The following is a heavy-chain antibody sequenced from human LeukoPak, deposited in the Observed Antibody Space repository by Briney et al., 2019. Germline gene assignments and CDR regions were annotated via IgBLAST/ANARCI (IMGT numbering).Heavy chain of an antibody. CDR2: IYYSGST. V-gene: IGHV4-59*01. D-gene: IGHD5-18*01. CDR1: GGSISSYY. CDR3: ARDHGGYSYGFPETFDI. J-gene: IGHJ3*02. Sequence: PSETLSLTCTVSGGSISSYYWSWIRQPPGKGLEWIGYIYYSGSTNYNPSLKSRVTISVDTSKNQFSLKLSSVTAADTAVYYCARDHGGYSYGFPETFDIWGQGTMVTVSS.